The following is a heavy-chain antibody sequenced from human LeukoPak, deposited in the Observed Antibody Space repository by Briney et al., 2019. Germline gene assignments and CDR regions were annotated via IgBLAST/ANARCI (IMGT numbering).Heavy chain of an antibody. D-gene: IGHD1-1*01. Sequence: GGSLRLSCAASGFPFISYWMHWVRQAPGKGLVWVSRINSDGSSTSYADSVKGRFTISRDNAKNTLYLQMNSLRVEDTAVYYYARVRNSVGDYWGQGTLVTVSS. J-gene: IGHJ4*02. CDR2: INSDGSST. V-gene: IGHV3-74*01. CDR3: ARVRNSVGDY. CDR1: GFPFISYW.